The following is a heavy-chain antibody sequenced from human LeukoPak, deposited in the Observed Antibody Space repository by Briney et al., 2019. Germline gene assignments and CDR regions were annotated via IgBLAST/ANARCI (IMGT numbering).Heavy chain of an antibody. J-gene: IGHJ4*02. CDR1: GFTFSSYS. D-gene: IGHD2-21*02. CDR3: ARDIGGDRGYFDY. V-gene: IGHV3-21*01. Sequence: GGSLRLSCAASGFTFSSYSMNWVRQAPGKGLEWVSSISSSSSYIHYADSVKGRFTISRDNAKNSLYLQMNSLRAEDTAVYYCARDIGGDRGYFDYWGQGTLVTVSS. CDR2: ISSSSSYI.